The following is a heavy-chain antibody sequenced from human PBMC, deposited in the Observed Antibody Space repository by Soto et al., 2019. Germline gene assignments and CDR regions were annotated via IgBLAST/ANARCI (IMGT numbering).Heavy chain of an antibody. J-gene: IGHJ4*02. CDR2: INHSGST. CDR1: GESFSGYY. D-gene: IGHD1-1*01. CDR3: ARGGAGTPDY. V-gene: IGHV4-34*01. Sequence: QVQLQQWGAGLLKPSETLSLTCVVYGESFSGYYWSWIRQPPGKGLEWVGEINHSGSTNYNPYLKARVTISVDTSKNQFSLKLSSVTAADTAVYYCARGGAGTPDYWGQGTLVTVSS.